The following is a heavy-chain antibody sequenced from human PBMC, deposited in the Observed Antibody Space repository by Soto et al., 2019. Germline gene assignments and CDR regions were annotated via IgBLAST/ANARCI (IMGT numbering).Heavy chain of an antibody. CDR3: AIWTTVTNFDY. CDR1: GYSFTSYW. CDR2: IDPSDSYT. D-gene: IGHD4-17*01. Sequence: PAESLKISCKGSGYSFTSYWISWVRQMPGKGLEWMGRIDPSDSYTNYSPSFQGHVTISADKSISTADPQWSSLKSSDTAMYYCAIWTTVTNFDYWGQGTLVTVSS. J-gene: IGHJ4*02. V-gene: IGHV5-10-1*01.